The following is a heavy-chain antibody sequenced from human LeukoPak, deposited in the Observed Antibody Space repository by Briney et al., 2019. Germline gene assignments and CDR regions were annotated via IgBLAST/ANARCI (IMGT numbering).Heavy chain of an antibody. Sequence: GGSLRLSCAASGFTVSSNFMHWVRQAPGKGLEWVAGIHNDYRTFYADSVKGRFTILRDDSANTVYLQMNSLRAEDTAVYYCARIRGSGYDDFDYWGQGTLVTVSS. CDR1: GFTVSSNF. V-gene: IGHV3-53*01. CDR3: ARIRGSGYDDFDY. D-gene: IGHD5-12*01. J-gene: IGHJ4*02. CDR2: IHNDYRT.